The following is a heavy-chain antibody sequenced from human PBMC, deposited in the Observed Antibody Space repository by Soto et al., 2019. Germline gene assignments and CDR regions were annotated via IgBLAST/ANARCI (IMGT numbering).Heavy chain of an antibody. CDR2: ISYDGSNK. CDR3: ASDSGERYSSYPYAYFDY. D-gene: IGHD6-13*01. Sequence: GALRLSCAASGFTFSSYAMHWVRQAPGKGLEWVAVISYDGSNKYYADSVKGRFTISRDNSKNTLYLQMNSLRAEDTAVYYCASDSGERYSSYPYAYFDYWGQGTLVTVSS. CDR1: GFTFSSYA. V-gene: IGHV3-30-3*01. J-gene: IGHJ4*02.